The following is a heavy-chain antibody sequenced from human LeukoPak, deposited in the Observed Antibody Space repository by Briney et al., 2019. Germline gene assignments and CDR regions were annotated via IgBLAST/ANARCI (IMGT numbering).Heavy chain of an antibody. CDR2: ISSSGSTI. Sequence: NPGGSLRLSCAASGFTFSDYYMSWIRQAPGKGLEWVSYISSSGSTIYYADSVKGRFTISRDNAKNSLYLQMNSLRAEDTAVYYCARDWKYSSGWLVYYYGMDVWGQGTTVTVSS. D-gene: IGHD6-19*01. CDR3: ARDWKYSSGWLVYYYGMDV. V-gene: IGHV3-11*01. J-gene: IGHJ6*02. CDR1: GFTFSDYY.